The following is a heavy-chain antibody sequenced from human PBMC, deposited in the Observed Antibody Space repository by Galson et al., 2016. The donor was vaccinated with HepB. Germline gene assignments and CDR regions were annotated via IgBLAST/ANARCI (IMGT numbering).Heavy chain of an antibody. CDR3: ARQFPGVQWDF. V-gene: IGHV3-30*09. CDR2: ISYDGSHK. J-gene: IGHJ4*02. D-gene: IGHD2-8*01. Sequence: SLRLSCAVSGFTFRSFSMQWVRQAPGKGLEWVAIISYDGSHKYYSDSVKGRFAISGDTSASTAYLELDSLRSEDTAVYYCARQFPGVQWDFWGQGSLVTVSS. CDR1: GFTFRSFS.